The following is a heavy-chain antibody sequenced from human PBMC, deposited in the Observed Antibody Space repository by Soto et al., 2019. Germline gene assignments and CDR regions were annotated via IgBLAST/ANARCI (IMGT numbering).Heavy chain of an antibody. CDR2: IESKTNGGTT. J-gene: IGHJ4*02. Sequence: GGSLRLSCSASGLVFTNAQIHWVRQAPGKGLEWLALIESKTNGGTTNYAAPVKGRFTISRDNSKNTLYLQMNSLRAEDTAVYYCARELVRGASFDYWGQGTLVTVSS. CDR1: GLVFTNAQ. CDR3: ARELVRGASFDY. V-gene: IGHV3-15*07. D-gene: IGHD3-10*01.